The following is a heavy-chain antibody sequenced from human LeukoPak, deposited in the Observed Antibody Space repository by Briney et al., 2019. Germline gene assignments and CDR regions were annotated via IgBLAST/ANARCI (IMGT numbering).Heavy chain of an antibody. CDR3: ARVRGRYFDY. J-gene: IGHJ4*02. CDR2: INHSGST. CDR1: GGSFSGYY. Sequence: PSETLSLTGAVYGGSFSGYYWSWIRQPPGKGLEWIGEINHSGSTNYNPSLKSRVTISVDTSKNQFSLKLSSVTAADTAVYYCARVRGRYFDYWGQGTLVTVSS. V-gene: IGHV4-34*01.